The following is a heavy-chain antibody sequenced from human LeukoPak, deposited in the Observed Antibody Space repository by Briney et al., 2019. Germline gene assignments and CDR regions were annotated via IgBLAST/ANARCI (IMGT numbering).Heavy chain of an antibody. D-gene: IGHD6-19*01. CDR2: IYQSRTT. CDR3: ARMAAVAPGY. Sequence: PSETLSLTCTVSGDSISSGIYYWTWIRQPPGKGLEWIGYIYQSRTTYHNPSLKSRVTISVDRSKNQLSLNLTSVTAADTAVYYCARMAAVAPGYWGQGTLVTVSS. J-gene: IGHJ4*02. CDR1: GDSISSGIYY. V-gene: IGHV4-30-2*01.